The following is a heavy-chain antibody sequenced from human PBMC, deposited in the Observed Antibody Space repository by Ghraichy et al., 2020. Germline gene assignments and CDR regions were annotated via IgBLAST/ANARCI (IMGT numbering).Heavy chain of an antibody. CDR3: ARADSPGIAVGAGGMDV. Sequence: ASVKVSCKASGYTFTSYDINWVRQATGQGLEWMGWMNPNSGNTGYAQKFQGRVTMTRNTSISTAYMELSSLRSEDTAVYYCARADSPGIAVGAGGMDVWGQGTTVTVSS. J-gene: IGHJ6*02. V-gene: IGHV1-8*01. D-gene: IGHD6-19*01. CDR2: MNPNSGNT. CDR1: GYTFTSYD.